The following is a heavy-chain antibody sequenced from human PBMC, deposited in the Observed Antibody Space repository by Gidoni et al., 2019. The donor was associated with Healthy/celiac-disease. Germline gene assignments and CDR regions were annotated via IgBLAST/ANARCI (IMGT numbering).Heavy chain of an antibody. V-gene: IGHV1-69*08. CDR2: IIPILGIA. D-gene: IGHD6-13*01. Sequence: QVQLVQSGAEVKKPGSSVKVSCKASGGTFSSYTISWVRQAPGQGLEWMGRIIPILGIANYAQKFQGRVTITADKSTSTAYMELSSLRSEDTAVYYCARDFSSSPGPNNWFDPWGQGTLVTVSS. J-gene: IGHJ5*02. CDR1: GGTFSSYT. CDR3: ARDFSSSPGPNNWFDP.